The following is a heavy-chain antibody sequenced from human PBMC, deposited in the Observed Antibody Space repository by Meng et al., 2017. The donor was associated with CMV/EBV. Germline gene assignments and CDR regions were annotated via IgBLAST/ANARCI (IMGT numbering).Heavy chain of an antibody. J-gene: IGHJ3*02. CDR1: GYTFTSYG. V-gene: IGHV1-18*01. CDR2: ISAYNGNT. Sequence: ASVKVSCKASGYTFTSYGISWVRQAPGQGLEWMGWISAYNGNTNYAQKLQGRVTMTTDTSTSTAYMELRSLRSDDTAVYYCAPAYYYDSSGYFDAFDIWGQGTMVTVSS. D-gene: IGHD3-22*01. CDR3: APAYYYDSSGYFDAFDI.